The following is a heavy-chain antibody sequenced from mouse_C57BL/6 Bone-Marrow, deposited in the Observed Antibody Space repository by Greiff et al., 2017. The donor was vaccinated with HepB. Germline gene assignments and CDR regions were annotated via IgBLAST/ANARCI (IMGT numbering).Heavy chain of an antibody. Sequence: QVQLQQPGAELVKPGASVKLSCKASGYTFTSYWMHWVKQRPGQGLEWIGMIHPNSGSTNYNEKFKSKATLTVDKSSSTAYMLLSSLTSEDSAVYYCARSIRAWFAYWGQGTLVTVSA. V-gene: IGHV1-64*01. CDR1: GYTFTSYW. CDR3: ARSIRAWFAY. J-gene: IGHJ3*01. CDR2: IHPNSGST.